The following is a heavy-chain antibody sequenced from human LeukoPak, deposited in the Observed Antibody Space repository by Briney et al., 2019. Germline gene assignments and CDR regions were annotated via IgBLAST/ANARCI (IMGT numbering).Heavy chain of an antibody. J-gene: IGHJ4*02. CDR1: GYSIRSGYY. CDR2: LYHSGST. V-gene: IGHV4-38-2*02. CDR3: ATLLSDYGAHYFDS. Sequence: SETLSLTCTVSGYSIRSGYYWGWVRQPPGKGLEWIGTLYHSGSTYYNPSLKSRVAISLDTSKTQFSLKLSSVTAADTALYYCATLLSDYGAHYFDSWGQGVLVTVSS. D-gene: IGHD4-17*01.